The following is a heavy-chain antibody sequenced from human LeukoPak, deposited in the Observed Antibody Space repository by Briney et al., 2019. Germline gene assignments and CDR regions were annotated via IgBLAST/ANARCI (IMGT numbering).Heavy chain of an antibody. CDR1: GFTFSSYA. V-gene: IGHV3-30-3*01. D-gene: IGHD3-22*01. J-gene: IGHJ4*02. CDR2: ISYDGSNK. CDR3: ASGLRSWYYDSSGHYADS. Sequence: PGRSLRLSCAASGFTFSSYAMHWVRQAPGKGLEWVAVISYDGSNKYYADSVKGRFTISRDNSKNTLYQQMNSLRAEDTAVYFCASGLRSWYYDSSGHYADSWGQGTLVTVSS.